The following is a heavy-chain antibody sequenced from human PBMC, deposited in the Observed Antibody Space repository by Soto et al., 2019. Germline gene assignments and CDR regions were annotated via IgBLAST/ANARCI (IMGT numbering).Heavy chain of an antibody. Sequence: PSETLSLTCAVSGYSISSGYYWGWIRQPPGRGLEWIGSISHSGTTYYNPSLRGRVTISIDTSNNQFSLKLSSVTAADTAVYYCARASGGNSGWGHWSDPWGQGTLVTVS. J-gene: IGHJ5*02. CDR3: ARASGGNSGWGHWSDP. CDR1: GYSISSGYY. CDR2: ISHSGTT. V-gene: IGHV4-38-2*01. D-gene: IGHD2-21*02.